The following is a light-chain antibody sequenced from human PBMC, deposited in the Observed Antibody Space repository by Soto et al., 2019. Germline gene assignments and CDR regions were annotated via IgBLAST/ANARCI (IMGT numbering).Light chain of an antibody. V-gene: IGLV9-49*01. Sequence: QAVVTQPPSASASLGASVTLTCTLSSGYSNYKVDWYQQRPGKGPRFVMRVGTGGIVGSKGDGIPDRFSVLGSGLNRYLTIKNIQGEDESDYHCGADHGSGSNFVLVFGGGTKLTVL. J-gene: IGLJ3*02. CDR1: SGYSNYK. CDR2: VGTGGIVG. CDR3: GADHGSGSNFVLV.